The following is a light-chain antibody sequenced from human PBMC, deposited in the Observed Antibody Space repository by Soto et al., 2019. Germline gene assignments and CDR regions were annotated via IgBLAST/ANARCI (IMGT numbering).Light chain of an antibody. J-gene: IGKJ1*01. CDR1: QSVSGSS. CDR3: QQHGSGPWT. V-gene: IGKV3-20*01. CDR2: DAS. Sequence: EIVLTQSPGTLSLSPGERATLSCRASQSVSGSSLAWYQQRLGQAPRLLIYDASSRATGIPDRFSGSGSGTDFTFTISRPGTEAFAVYYCQQHGSGPWTFGQGTKVEVK.